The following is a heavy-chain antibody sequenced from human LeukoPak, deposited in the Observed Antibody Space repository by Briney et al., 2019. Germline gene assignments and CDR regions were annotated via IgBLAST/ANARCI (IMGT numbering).Heavy chain of an antibody. CDR2: IYYSGST. J-gene: IGHJ4*02. CDR1: GGSVSSGSYY. V-gene: IGHV4-61*01. Sequence: PSETLSLTCTVSGGSVSSGSYYWSWIRQPPGKGLEWIGYIYYSGSTNYNPSLKSRVTISVDTSKNQFSLKLSSVTAADTAVYYCARDTVTTDETFDYWGQGTLVTVSS. D-gene: IGHD4-17*01. CDR3: ARDTVTTDETFDY.